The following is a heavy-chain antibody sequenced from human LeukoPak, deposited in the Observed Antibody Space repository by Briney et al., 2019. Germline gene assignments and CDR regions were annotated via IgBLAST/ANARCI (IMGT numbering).Heavy chain of an antibody. D-gene: IGHD1-26*01. CDR2: IYTSGST. Sequence: PSETLSLTCTVSGGSISSYYWSWIRQPAGKGLEWIGRIYTSGSTNYNPSLKSRVTISVDKSKNQFPLKLSSVTAADTAVYYWARGIGATNRYYYYYYYMDVWGKGTTVTVSS. J-gene: IGHJ6*03. CDR3: ARGIGATNRYYYYYYYMDV. CDR1: GGSISSYY. V-gene: IGHV4-4*07.